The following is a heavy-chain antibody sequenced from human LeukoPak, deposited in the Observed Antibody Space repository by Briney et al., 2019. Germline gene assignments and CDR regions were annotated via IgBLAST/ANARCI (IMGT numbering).Heavy chain of an antibody. V-gene: IGHV4-59*12. Sequence: SETLSLTCTVSGGSISTYYWSWIRQPPGKGLEWIGYIYYTGSTNYNPSLKSRVTMSVDTSKNQFSLKLSSVTAADTAVYYCARDNGIAAPGRAFDIWGQGTMVTVSS. CDR3: ARDNGIAAPGRAFDI. CDR2: IYYTGST. J-gene: IGHJ3*02. D-gene: IGHD6-13*01. CDR1: GGSISTYY.